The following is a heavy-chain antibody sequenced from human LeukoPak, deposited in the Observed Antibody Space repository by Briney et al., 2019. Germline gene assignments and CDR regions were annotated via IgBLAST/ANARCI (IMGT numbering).Heavy chain of an antibody. J-gene: IGHJ5*02. D-gene: IGHD2-2*01. CDR1: GYTFTGYY. V-gene: IGHV1-2*02. CDR2: INPNSGGT. CDR3: ARASTKYRSFWFDP. Sequence: ASVKVSCKASGYTFTGYYMHWVRQAPGQGLEWMGWINPNSGGTNYAQKFQGRVTMTRDTSISTAYMELSRLRSDDTAVYYCARASTKYRSFWFDPWGQGTLVTVSS.